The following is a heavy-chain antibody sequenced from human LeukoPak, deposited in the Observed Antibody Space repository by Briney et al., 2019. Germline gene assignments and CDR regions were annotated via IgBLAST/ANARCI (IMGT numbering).Heavy chain of an antibody. CDR2: IYPGDSDT. Sequence: GESLKSSCKGSRYSFSTYWIGWVRQMPGKGLEWMGIIYPGDSDTRYSPSFQGRVTISADKSFSTAYLQWSSLKASATAMYYCSRPGVVAAFDAFDIWVQGTMVTVSS. V-gene: IGHV5-51*01. J-gene: IGHJ3*02. CDR3: SRPGVVAAFDAFDI. D-gene: IGHD2-15*01. CDR1: RYSFSTYW.